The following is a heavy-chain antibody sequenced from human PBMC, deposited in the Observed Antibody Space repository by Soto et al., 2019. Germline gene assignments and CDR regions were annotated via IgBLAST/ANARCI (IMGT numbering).Heavy chain of an antibody. CDR2: IGSSSSPI. D-gene: IGHD3-9*01. V-gene: IGHV3-48*02. CDR3: ARDVDHFLTGLSDAFDT. CDR1: GFTFSNFG. J-gene: IGHJ3*02. Sequence: PVRSLRLSCAASGFTFSNFGMNWVRQAPGMGLEWVSYIGSSSSPIYYADSVKGRFTISRDNAKNLLYLQMSSLRDDDTAVYYCARDVDHFLTGLSDAFDTWGQGTRVTV.